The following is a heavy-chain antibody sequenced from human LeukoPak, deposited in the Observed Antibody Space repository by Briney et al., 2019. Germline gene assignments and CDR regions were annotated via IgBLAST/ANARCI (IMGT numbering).Heavy chain of an antibody. CDR1: GYTFTSYD. D-gene: IGHD3-3*01. J-gene: IGHJ4*02. Sequence: VASVKVSCKASGYTFTSYDINWVRQATGQGLEWMGWINPNSGGTNYAQKFQGRVTMTRDTSISTAYMELSRLRSDDTAVYYCARENDFWSGYSYYFDYWGQGTLVTVSS. CDR3: ARENDFWSGYSYYFDY. CDR2: INPNSGGT. V-gene: IGHV1-2*02.